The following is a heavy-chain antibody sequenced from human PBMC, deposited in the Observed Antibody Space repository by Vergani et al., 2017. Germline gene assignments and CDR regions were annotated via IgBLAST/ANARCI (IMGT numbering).Heavy chain of an antibody. D-gene: IGHD1-26*01. CDR3: AGGGGSYFN. Sequence: QVQLVQSGAEVKKPGASVKVSCKASGYTFTSYYMHWVRQAPGQGLEWMGIINPSGGSTSYAQKFQGRVTMTRDTSISTAYMELSRLRSDDTAVYYCAGGGGSYFNWGQGTLVTVSS. CDR2: INPSGGST. CDR1: GYTFTSYY. V-gene: IGHV1-46*01. J-gene: IGHJ4*02.